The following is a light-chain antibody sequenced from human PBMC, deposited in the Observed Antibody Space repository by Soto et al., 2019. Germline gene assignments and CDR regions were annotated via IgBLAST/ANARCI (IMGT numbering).Light chain of an antibody. V-gene: IGKV3D-7*01. CDR3: QQYNNGGIT. Sequence: PGERVTLSFRASQSVSSSYLAWYQQKPGQAPRLIIYGESTRATSMKDRFSGSGSGTDFTLTIRSLQPEDFAVYYCQQYNNGGITFGQGTRVEIK. CDR2: GES. J-gene: IGKJ5*01. CDR1: QSVSSSY.